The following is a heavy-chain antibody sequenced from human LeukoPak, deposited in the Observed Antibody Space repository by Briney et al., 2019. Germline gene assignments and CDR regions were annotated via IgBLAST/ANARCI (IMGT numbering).Heavy chain of an antibody. CDR3: ARRARSVRGMARLDY. J-gene: IGHJ4*02. CDR1: GYRFTSYW. D-gene: IGHD3-10*01. CDR2: IDPSESYT. V-gene: IGHV5-10-1*01. Sequence: GESLRISCKGSGYRFTSYWIDWVRQMPGKGLEWMGRIDPSESYTNYSPSFQGHVTISADNSISTAYLQWSGLKASDTAMYYCARRARSVRGMARLDYWGQGTLVTVSS.